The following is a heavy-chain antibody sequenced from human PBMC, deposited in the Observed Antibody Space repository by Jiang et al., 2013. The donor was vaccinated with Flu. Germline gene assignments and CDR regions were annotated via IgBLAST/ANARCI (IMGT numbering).Heavy chain of an antibody. V-gene: IGHV1-8*01. CDR2: MNANSGNT. CDR1: GYTFTSND. J-gene: IGHJ5*02. Sequence: VRVSCKASGYTFTSNDINWVRQATGQGLEWMGWMNANSGNTGYAQKFQGRVTMTRDISISTAYMELSSLTSEDTAVYYCARGAGTWGRDWFDPWGQGTLVTVSS. CDR3: ARGAGTWGRDWFDP. D-gene: IGHD1/OR15-1a*01.